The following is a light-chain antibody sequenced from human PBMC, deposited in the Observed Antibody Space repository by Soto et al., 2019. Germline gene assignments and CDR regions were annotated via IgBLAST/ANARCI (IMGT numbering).Light chain of an antibody. CDR1: QSVSSN. CDR2: GAS. J-gene: IGKJ2*01. CDR3: QQYNNPYT. V-gene: IGKV3-15*01. Sequence: EIVMTQSPATLSVSPGERATLSCRASQSVSSNLAWYQQKPGQAPRLLIYGASTRATGIPARFSGSGSGTEFTLTISSLQSADFAVYYCQQYNNPYTFGQGTKLEIK.